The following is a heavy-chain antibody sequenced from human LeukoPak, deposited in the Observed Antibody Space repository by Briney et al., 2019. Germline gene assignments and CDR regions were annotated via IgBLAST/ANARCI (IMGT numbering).Heavy chain of an antibody. V-gene: IGHV3-21*01. CDR1: GFTFSSYS. CDR2: ISSSSSYI. J-gene: IGHJ3*02. CDR3: ARDMIVVRAFDI. Sequence: GGSLRLSCAASGFTFSSYSMNWVRQAPGKGLEWVSSISSSSSYIYYADSVKGRFTISRDNAKHSLYLQMNSLRAEDTAVYYCARDMIVVRAFDIWGQGTMVTVSS. D-gene: IGHD3-22*01.